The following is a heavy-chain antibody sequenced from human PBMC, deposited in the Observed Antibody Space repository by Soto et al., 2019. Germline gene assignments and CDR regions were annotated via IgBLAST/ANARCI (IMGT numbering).Heavy chain of an antibody. D-gene: IGHD3-16*01. CDR1: GFSFSKYG. CDR2: MSDDGSKK. J-gene: IGHJ4*02. V-gene: IGHV3-30*18. CDR3: AKELRETGGYYFDC. Sequence: QVQLVESGGGVVQPGRSLRLSGAASGFSFSKYGMHWVRQAPGKGLEWVAEMSDDGSKKYYGDSVKGRFTISRDNSKNTLYLLMDSLRPEDTAMYYCAKELRETGGYYFDCWGQGTLVTVSS.